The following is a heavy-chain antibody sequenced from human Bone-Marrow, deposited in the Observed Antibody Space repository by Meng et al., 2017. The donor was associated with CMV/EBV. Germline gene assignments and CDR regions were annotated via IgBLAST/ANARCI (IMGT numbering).Heavy chain of an antibody. J-gene: IGHJ6*02. CDR3: ARAHPYDFWSGSV. Sequence: ASVKVSCKASGYTFTGYHLHWVRQAPGQGLEWMGWINPNSGGTKYAQKFQGRVTMTRDTSISTAYMELSRLRSDDTAVYYCARAHPYDFWSGSVWGQGTTVTVSS. CDR2: INPNSGGT. CDR1: GYTFTGYH. D-gene: IGHD3-3*01. V-gene: IGHV1-2*02.